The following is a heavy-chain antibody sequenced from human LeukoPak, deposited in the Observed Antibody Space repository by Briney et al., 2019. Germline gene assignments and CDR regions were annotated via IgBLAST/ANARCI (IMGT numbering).Heavy chain of an antibody. CDR1: GGSFSGYY. D-gene: IGHD6-6*01. CDR2: INHSGST. CDR3: ARRGVAARRRFDY. Sequence: SETLSLTCAVYGGSFSGYYWSCIRQPPGKGLEWIGEINHSGSTNYNPSLKSRVTISVDTSKNQFSLKLSSVTAADTAVYYCARRGVAARRRFDYWGQGTLVTVSS. V-gene: IGHV4-34*01. J-gene: IGHJ4*02.